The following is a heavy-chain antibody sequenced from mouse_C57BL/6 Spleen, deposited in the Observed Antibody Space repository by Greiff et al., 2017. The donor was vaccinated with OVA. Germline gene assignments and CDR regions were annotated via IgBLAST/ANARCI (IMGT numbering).Heavy chain of an antibody. V-gene: IGHV7-3*01. CDR2: IRNKANGYTT. CDR1: GFTFTDYY. CDR3: ARYSDYGSSYAAWFAY. J-gene: IGHJ3*01. D-gene: IGHD1-1*01. Sequence: EVQLVESGGGLVQPGGSLSLSCAASGFTFTDYYMSWVRQPPGKALEWLGFIRNKANGYTTEYSASVKGRFTISRDNSQSILYLQMNALRAEDSATYYCARYSDYGSSYAAWFAYWGQGTLVTVSA.